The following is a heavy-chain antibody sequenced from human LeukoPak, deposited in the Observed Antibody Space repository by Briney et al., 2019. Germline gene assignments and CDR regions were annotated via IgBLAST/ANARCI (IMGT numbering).Heavy chain of an antibody. D-gene: IGHD3-22*01. V-gene: IGHV3-7*03. J-gene: IGHJ4*02. Sequence: PGGSLRLSCEASEFVFGHSWMSWVRQAPGKGLEWVANINLDGSEINYLDSLTGRLTISRDNAKDSLYLQMNGLRAEDTAVYFCVRDRGYSTFDYWGQGTLVTVSS. CDR2: INLDGSEI. CDR3: VRDRGYSTFDY. CDR1: EFVFGHSW.